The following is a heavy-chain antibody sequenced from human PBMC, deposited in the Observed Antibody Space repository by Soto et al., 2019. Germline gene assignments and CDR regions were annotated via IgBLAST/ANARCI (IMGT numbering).Heavy chain of an antibody. CDR2: VNRDGAST. J-gene: IGHJ4*02. V-gene: IGHV3-74*01. Sequence: GGSLRLSCAASGFTFSSYWMHWVRQAPGKGLVWLSLVNRDGASTSYADSVKGRFTISRDNAKNTLYLQMNSLRAEDTAVFYCVSLYYDSSGYYNHDYWGQGTLVTVSS. CDR3: VSLYYDSSGYYNHDY. D-gene: IGHD3-22*01. CDR1: GFTFSSYW.